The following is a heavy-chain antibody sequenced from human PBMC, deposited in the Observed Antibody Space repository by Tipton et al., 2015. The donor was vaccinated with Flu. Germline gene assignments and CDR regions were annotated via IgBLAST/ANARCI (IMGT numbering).Heavy chain of an antibody. J-gene: IGHJ4*02. CDR1: GGFITSGSYY. D-gene: IGHD3-10*01. CDR3: ARSPSYSGSGIYPYYFDD. Sequence: TLSLTCTVSGGFITSGSYYWSWLRQSAGKGLECIGRIYTTGGTNYNPSLRSRVTISGDTSKNQFSLQLNSVNAEDTAVYYCARSPSYSGSGIYPYYFDDWGQGTLVTVSS. CDR2: IYTTGGT. V-gene: IGHV4-61*02.